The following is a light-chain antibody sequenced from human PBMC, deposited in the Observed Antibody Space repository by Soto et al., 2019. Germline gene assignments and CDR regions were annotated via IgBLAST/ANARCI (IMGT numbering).Light chain of an antibody. CDR3: QSYDSTNQGV. V-gene: IGLV6-57*03. J-gene: IGLJ2*01. CDR1: SGSIANNY. Sequence: NFMLTQPHSVSESPGKTVTISCTRSSGSIANNYVQWYQQRPGSAPTAVIHEDDQRPSGVPDRFSGSIDRSSNSASLTISGLETEDEADDYCQSYDSTNQGVFGGGTKLTVL. CDR2: EDD.